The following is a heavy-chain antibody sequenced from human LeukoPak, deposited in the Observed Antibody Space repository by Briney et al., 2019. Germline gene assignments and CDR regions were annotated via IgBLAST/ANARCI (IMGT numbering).Heavy chain of an antibody. J-gene: IGHJ4*02. CDR1: GGSFSGYY. V-gene: IGHV4-34*01. D-gene: IGHD2-2*01. CDR3: ARVRGRNGIVVVPAAMRGGFDY. CDR2: INHSGST. Sequence: SETLSLTCAVYGGSFSGYYWSWIRQPPGKGLEWIGEINHSGSTNYNPSLKSRVTISVDTSKNQFSLKLSSVTAADTAVYYCARVRGRNGIVVVPAAMRGGFDYWGQGTLVAVSS.